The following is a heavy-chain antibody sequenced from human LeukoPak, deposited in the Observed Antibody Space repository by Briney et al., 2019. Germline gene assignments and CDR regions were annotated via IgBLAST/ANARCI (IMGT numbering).Heavy chain of an antibody. V-gene: IGHV3-48*03. D-gene: IGHD4/OR15-4a*01. J-gene: IGHJ3*02. CDR1: GFTFSSYE. CDR3: ARANEVGAFDI. CDR2: ISSSGSTI. Sequence: GGSLRLSCAASGFTFSSYEMNWVRQAPGKGLEWVSYISSSGSTIYYADSVKGRFTISRDNAKNSLYLQMNSLRAEDTAVYYCARANEVGAFDIWDQGTMVTVSS.